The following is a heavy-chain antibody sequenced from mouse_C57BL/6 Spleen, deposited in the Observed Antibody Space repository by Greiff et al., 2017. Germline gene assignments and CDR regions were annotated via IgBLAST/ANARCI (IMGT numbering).Heavy chain of an antibody. CDR1: GFSLTSYG. Sequence: QVQLKESGPGLVQPSQSLSITCTVSGFSLTSYGVHWVRQSPGKGLEWLGVIWSGGSTDYNAAFISRLSISKDNSKSQVFFKMNSLQADDTAIYYCARRDGSSYEAWFAYWGQGTLVTVSA. CDR3: ARRDGSSYEAWFAY. CDR2: IWSGGST. D-gene: IGHD1-1*01. V-gene: IGHV2-2*01. J-gene: IGHJ3*01.